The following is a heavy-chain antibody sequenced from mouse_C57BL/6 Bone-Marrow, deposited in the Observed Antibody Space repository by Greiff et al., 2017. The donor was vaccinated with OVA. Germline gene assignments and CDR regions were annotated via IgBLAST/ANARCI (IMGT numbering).Heavy chain of an antibody. CDR3: AILLLRPYYYAMDD. V-gene: IGHV2-9-1*01. J-gene: IGHJ4*01. CDR2: IWTGGGT. CDR1: GFSLTCYA. D-gene: IGHD1-1*01. Sequence: QVQLTESGPGLVAPSQSLSITCTVSGFSLTCYAISWVRQPPGKGLEWLGVIWTGGGTNYNSALKSRMSISKDNSKSHVFLKMNSLQTDDTARYYCAILLLRPYYYAMDDWGQGTSVTVSS.